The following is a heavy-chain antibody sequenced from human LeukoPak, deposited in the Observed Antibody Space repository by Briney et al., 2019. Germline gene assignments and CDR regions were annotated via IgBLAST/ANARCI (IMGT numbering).Heavy chain of an antibody. CDR2: IYHSGSA. J-gene: IGHJ4*02. D-gene: IGHD1-14*01. Sequence: SETLSLTCTVSGVSISSSNSYWGWIRQPPGKGPEWIGTIYHSGSAYHNPSLKSRLTISIDTSKNQFSLKLTSVTAADTALYFCARAPHTSPTDYYFDFWGPGTLVTVSS. V-gene: IGHV4-39*07. CDR1: GVSISSSNSY. CDR3: ARAPHTSPTDYYFDF.